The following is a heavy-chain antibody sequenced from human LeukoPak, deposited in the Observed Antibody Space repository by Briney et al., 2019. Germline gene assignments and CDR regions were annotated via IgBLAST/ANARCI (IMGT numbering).Heavy chain of an antibody. CDR1: GGSFSAYY. V-gene: IGHV4-34*01. D-gene: IGHD4-17*01. J-gene: IGHJ4*02. CDR3: ARADGDYANIDY. Sequence: SETLSLTCAVYGGSFSAYYWSWIRQPPGKGLEWIGEINHRGSTKYNPSLKSRVTISIDTSKNQFSLKLSSVTAADTAVYYCARADGDYANIDYWGQGTLVTVSS. CDR2: INHRGST.